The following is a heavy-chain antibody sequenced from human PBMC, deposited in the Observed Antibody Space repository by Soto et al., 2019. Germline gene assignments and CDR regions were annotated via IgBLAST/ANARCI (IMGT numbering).Heavy chain of an antibody. D-gene: IGHD3-22*01. CDR2: TGNKAYSYTT. CDR1: GFTFSSYG. CDR3: ASDYSGYYGFDI. V-gene: IGHV3-72*01. Sequence: GGSLRLSCAASGFTFSSYGMHWVRQAPGKGLEWVGRTGNKAYSYTTEYAASVKGRFTISRDDSKNTLYLQMNSLKAEDTAVYYCASDYSGYYGFDIWGQGTMVTVS. J-gene: IGHJ3*02.